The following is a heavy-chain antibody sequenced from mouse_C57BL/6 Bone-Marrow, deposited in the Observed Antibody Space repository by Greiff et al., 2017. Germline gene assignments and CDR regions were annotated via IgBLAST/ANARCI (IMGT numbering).Heavy chain of an antibody. D-gene: IGHD1-1*01. CDR2: IYPGSGNT. V-gene: IGHV1-76*01. CDR1: GYTFTDYY. CDR3: ARLLLPGDYAMDY. Sequence: QVQLQQSGAELVRPGASVKLSCKASGYTFTDYYINWVKQRPGQGLEWIARIYPGSGNTYYNEKFKGKATLTAEKSSSTAYLQLSSLTSEDSAVYICARLLLPGDYAMDYWGQGTLVTVSA. J-gene: IGHJ4*01.